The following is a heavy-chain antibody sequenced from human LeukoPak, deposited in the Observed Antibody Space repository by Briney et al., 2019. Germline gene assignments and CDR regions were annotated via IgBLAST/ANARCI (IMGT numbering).Heavy chain of an antibody. Sequence: GGSLRLSCVASGYPFSSYSMNWIRQAPGKGLEWVSYISVSGGVRSYADSVKGRFIISRDNSKNTLYLQGNSLRAEDTAVYYCAKDDGNGYYYSFDCWGQGTLVTVSS. CDR3: AKDDGNGYYYSFDC. J-gene: IGHJ4*02. V-gene: IGHV3-23*01. CDR2: ISVSGGVR. CDR1: GYPFSSYS. D-gene: IGHD3-22*01.